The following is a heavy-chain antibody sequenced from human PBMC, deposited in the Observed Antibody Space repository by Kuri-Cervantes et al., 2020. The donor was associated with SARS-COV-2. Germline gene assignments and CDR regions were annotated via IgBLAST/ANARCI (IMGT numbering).Heavy chain of an antibody. D-gene: IGHD3-22*01. CDR3: ARAKVGGYDAFDL. CDR1: GFTFRSYS. Sequence: GESLKISCAASGFTFRSYSMNWVRQTPGKGLEWVSSIDSSSDYIYYADSVKGRFTISRDNANNSLSLQMNSLGAEDTAVYYCARAKVGGYDAFDLWGQGTMVTVSS. V-gene: IGHV3-21*01. CDR2: IDSSSDYI. J-gene: IGHJ3*01.